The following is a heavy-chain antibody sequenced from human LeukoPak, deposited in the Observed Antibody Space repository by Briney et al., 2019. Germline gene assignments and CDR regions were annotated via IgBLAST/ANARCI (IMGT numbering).Heavy chain of an antibody. CDR1: GYTFISYG. J-gene: IGHJ4*02. V-gene: IGHV1-18*01. D-gene: IGHD1-26*01. CDR3: AREEADSGSYYVDY. Sequence: ASVKVSCKASGYTFISYGISWVRQAPGQGLEWMGWISAVNGNTNYAQKVQGRVTMTTDKSTSTAYMELTSLRSDDTAVYYCAREEADSGSYYVDYWGQGTLVTVSS. CDR2: ISAVNGNT.